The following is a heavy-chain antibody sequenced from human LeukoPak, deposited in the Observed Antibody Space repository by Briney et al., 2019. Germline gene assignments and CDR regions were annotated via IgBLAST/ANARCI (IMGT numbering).Heavy chain of an antibody. CDR3: ARGGSDPLWDYYYYYYMDV. CDR1: GYTFTGYY. V-gene: IGHV1-2*02. Sequence: ASVKVSCKASGYTFTGYYMHWVRQAPGQGLEWMGWINPNSGGTNYAQKFQGRVTMTRDTSISTAYMELSRLRSDDTAVYYCARGGSDPLWDYYYYYYMDVWGKGTTVTVSS. D-gene: IGHD5-18*01. J-gene: IGHJ6*03. CDR2: INPNSGGT.